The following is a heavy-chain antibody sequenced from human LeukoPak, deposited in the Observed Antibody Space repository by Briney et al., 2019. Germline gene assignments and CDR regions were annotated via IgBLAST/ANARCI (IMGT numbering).Heavy chain of an antibody. CDR3: ARDLTIFGYYGMDV. V-gene: IGHV3-30*04. CDR2: ISHDGTRE. D-gene: IGHD3-3*01. Sequence: GGSLRLSCAASGFTFSNYAMHWVRQAPGKGLEWVAVISHDGTREDYADSVKGRFTISRDNSGNTLYLQINSPRGEDSAVYYCARDLTIFGYYGMDVWGQGTTVTVSS. CDR1: GFTFSNYA. J-gene: IGHJ6*02.